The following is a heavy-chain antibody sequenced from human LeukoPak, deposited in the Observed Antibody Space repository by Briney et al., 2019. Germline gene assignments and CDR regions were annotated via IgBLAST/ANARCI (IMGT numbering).Heavy chain of an antibody. V-gene: IGHV1-69*04. J-gene: IGHJ4*02. CDR3: ARSSGGSYYGYFDY. CDR2: IIPILGIA. D-gene: IGHD1-26*01. CDR1: GGTFSSYA. Sequence: ASVKVSCKASGGTFSSYAISWVRQAPGQGLEWMGRIIPILGIANYAQKFQGRVTITADKSTSTAHMELSSLRSEDTAVYYCARSSGGSYYGYFDYWGQGTLVTVSS.